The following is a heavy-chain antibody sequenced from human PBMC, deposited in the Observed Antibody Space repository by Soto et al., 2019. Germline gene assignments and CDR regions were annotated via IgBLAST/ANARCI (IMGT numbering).Heavy chain of an antibody. CDR3: ARAGIPVVVPAAMAYSSSCDY. CDR1: GFTFSSYG. Sequence: PGGSLRLSCAASGFTFSSYGMHWVRQAPGKGLEWVSDIRGSGSSIYYADSVKGRFTISRDTAKKSLYLQMNSLRAEDTALYYCARAGIPVVVPAAMAYSSSCDYWGQGTLVTVSS. V-gene: IGHV3-48*01. J-gene: IGHJ4*02. CDR2: IRGSGSSI. D-gene: IGHD2-2*01.